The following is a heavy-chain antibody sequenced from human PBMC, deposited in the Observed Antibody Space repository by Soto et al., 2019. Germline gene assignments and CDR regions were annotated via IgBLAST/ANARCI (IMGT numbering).Heavy chain of an antibody. J-gene: IGHJ6*02. CDR1: GFTLDDYT. CDR2: VGWNGGDI. CDR3: AKERAVVVPVSTSYFPYYGLDV. V-gene: IGHV3-9*01. Sequence: VQLVESGGGLVQPGGSLRLSCAVSGFTLDDYTMHWVRQAPGKGLEWVSGVGWNGGDIVYADSVKGRFTVSRDNTRNSLYLEVNSLTTEHTAIYFCAKERAVVVPVSTSYFPYYGLDVWGQGTTVTV. D-gene: IGHD2-2*01.